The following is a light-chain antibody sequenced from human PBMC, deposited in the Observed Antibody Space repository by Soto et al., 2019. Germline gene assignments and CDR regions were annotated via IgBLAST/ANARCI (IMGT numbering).Light chain of an antibody. J-gene: IGKJ3*01. Sequence: EIVLTQSPGTPSLSPGERATLSCRASQSFSSSYLAWYQQKPGQAPRLLIYGASSRATGIPDRFSGSGSGTDFTLTISRLEPEDFAVYYCQQYGSSPFTFGHGTKVDIK. CDR2: GAS. CDR1: QSFSSSY. CDR3: QQYGSSPFT. V-gene: IGKV3-20*01.